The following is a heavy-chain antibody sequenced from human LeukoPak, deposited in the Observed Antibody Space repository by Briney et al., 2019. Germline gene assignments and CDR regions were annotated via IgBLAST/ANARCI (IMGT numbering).Heavy chain of an antibody. Sequence: GRFLRLSCAASGFTFSNYGMHWVRQAPGKGLEWVAVIWYDASKKYYGDSVKGRFTISRDNSKNTLYLQMSSLRAEDTAIYYCARAGEGFDTWGQGTKVTVSS. V-gene: IGHV3-33*01. D-gene: IGHD3-10*01. J-gene: IGHJ3*02. CDR3: ARAGEGFDT. CDR2: IWYDASKK. CDR1: GFTFSNYG.